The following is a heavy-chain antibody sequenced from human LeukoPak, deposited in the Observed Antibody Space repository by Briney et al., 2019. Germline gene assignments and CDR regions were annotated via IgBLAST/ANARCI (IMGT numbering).Heavy chain of an antibody. CDR1: GGSISSSSYY. CDR2: IYHSGST. J-gene: IGHJ4*02. CDR3: ARVETGYFDY. V-gene: IGHV4-39*07. Sequence: SETLSLTCTVSGGSISSSSYYWGWIRQPPGKGLEWIGSIYHSGSTNYNPSLKSRVTISVDKSKNQFSLKLSSVTAADTAVYYCARVETGYFDYWGQGTLVTVSS. D-gene: IGHD3-10*01.